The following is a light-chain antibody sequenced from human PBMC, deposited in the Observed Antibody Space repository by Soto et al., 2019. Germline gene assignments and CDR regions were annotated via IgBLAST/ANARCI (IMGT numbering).Light chain of an antibody. CDR2: AAF. V-gene: IGKV1-39*01. Sequence: DIQMTQSPSSLSASVGDRVTITCRASQRISSNLNWYQQKPGKAPKLLIYAAFSLRSGVPSRFSGSASGTDFILTITSLQPEDFATYSCQQSYSTPPTFGQGTRLDIK. CDR3: QQSYSTPPT. CDR1: QRISSN. J-gene: IGKJ5*01.